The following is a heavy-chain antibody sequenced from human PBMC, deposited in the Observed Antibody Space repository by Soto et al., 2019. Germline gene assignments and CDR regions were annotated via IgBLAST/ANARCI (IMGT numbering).Heavy chain of an antibody. V-gene: IGHV1-69*06. CDR1: GGTFSSYA. CDR3: ARDLPHDVDPAMVTALNACDI. CDR2: IIPIFGTA. Sequence: QVQLVQSGAEVKKPGSSVKVSCKASGGTFSSYAISWVRQAAGQGLEWMGGIIPIFGTANYAQKLQGRVPITADKSTSTADMELNSLRSEDTAVYYCARDLPHDVDPAMVTALNACDIWGQGTMVTVSS. D-gene: IGHD5-18*01. J-gene: IGHJ3*02.